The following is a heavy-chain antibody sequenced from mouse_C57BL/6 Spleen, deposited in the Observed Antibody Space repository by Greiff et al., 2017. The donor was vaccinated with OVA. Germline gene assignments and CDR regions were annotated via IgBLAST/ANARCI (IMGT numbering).Heavy chain of an antibody. CDR3: ARDYYGSSYYFDY. CDR2: INPNYGTT. V-gene: IGHV1-39*01. D-gene: IGHD1-1*01. CDR1: GYSFTDYY. J-gene: IGHJ2*01. Sequence: VQLKESGPELVKPGASVKISCKASGYSFTDYYMNWVKQSTGQSLEWIGVINPNYGTTSSNQKFKGKATLTVDQSSSTAYMQLNSLTSEDSAVYYCARDYYGSSYYFDYWGQGTTLTVSS.